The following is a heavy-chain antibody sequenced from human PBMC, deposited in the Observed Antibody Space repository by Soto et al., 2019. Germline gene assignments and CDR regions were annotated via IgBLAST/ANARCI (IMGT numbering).Heavy chain of an antibody. D-gene: IGHD5-18*01. V-gene: IGHV3-53*04. CDR2: IYSGGST. CDR1: GFTVSSNY. Sequence: GGSLRLSCAASGFTVSSNYMSWVRQAPGKGLEWVSVIYSGGSTYYADSVKGRFTISRHNSKNTLYLQMNSLRAEDTAVYYCGSWGRVDTGVLSYFDYWAQEPRVTVSS. J-gene: IGHJ4*02. CDR3: GSWGRVDTGVLSYFDY.